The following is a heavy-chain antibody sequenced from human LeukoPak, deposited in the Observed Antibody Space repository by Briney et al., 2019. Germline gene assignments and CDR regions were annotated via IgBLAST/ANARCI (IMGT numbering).Heavy chain of an antibody. D-gene: IGHD2-21*02. CDR2: IKPNSGVT. CDR1: GYTFATYF. Sequence: VSVKVSCKTSGYTFATYFMHWVRQAPGQGLEWMGYIKPNSGVTNYAQKFRGRVTMTWDTSISTAYIELSGLTSDDTAIYYCARPTYCGSNCYFNFDYWGQGTLVTVSS. CDR3: ARPTYCGSNCYFNFDY. V-gene: IGHV1-2*02. J-gene: IGHJ4*02.